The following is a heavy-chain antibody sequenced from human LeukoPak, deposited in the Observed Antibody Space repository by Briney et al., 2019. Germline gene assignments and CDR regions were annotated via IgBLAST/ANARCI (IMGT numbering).Heavy chain of an antibody. CDR1: GFTFSSYW. CDR3: ARDRFWSGYYDY. D-gene: IGHD3-3*01. J-gene: IGHJ4*02. V-gene: IGHV3-74*01. CDR2: INSDGSST. Sequence: GGSLRLSCAASGFTFSSYWMHWVRQAPGKGLVWVSRINSDGSSTSYADSVKGRFTISRDNSKNTLYLQMNSLRAEDTAVYYCARDRFWSGYYDYWGQGTLVTVSS.